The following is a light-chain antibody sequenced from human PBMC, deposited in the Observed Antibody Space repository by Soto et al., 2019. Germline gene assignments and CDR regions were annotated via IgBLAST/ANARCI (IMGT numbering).Light chain of an antibody. Sequence: DIQMTQSPSTLSASVGDRVTITCRASQSISSWLAWYQQKPGKAPKLLIYKESSLESGVPSRFSGSGSGTEFTLTISSLQPDDFATYYCQPYNSYSPEWTFGQGTKVEIK. J-gene: IGKJ1*01. CDR2: KES. CDR3: QPYNSYSPEWT. CDR1: QSISSW. V-gene: IGKV1-5*03.